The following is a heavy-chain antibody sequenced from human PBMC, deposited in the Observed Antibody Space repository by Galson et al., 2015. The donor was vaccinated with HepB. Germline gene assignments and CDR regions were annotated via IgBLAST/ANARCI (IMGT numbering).Heavy chain of an antibody. Sequence: SVKVSCKASGYSFASYGITWVRQAPGQGLEWMGWINTYNGNTKYAQNLQGRITMTKDISTSTAYMELRSLRSDDTAVYYCARVVYYYDNSGSSHFNYWGQGTLVTVSS. J-gene: IGHJ4*02. CDR2: INTYNGNT. CDR1: GYSFASYG. CDR3: ARVVYYYDNSGSSHFNY. D-gene: IGHD3-22*01. V-gene: IGHV1-18*01.